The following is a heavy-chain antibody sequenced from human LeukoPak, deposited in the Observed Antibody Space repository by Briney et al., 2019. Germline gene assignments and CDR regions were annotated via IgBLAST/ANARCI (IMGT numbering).Heavy chain of an antibody. CDR2: IYYSGST. CDR3: AREGYDSSGYYYGEVAY. Sequence: SETLSLTCAVYGGSFSGYYWSWIRQPPGKGLEWIGYIYYSGSTYYNPSLKSRVTISVDTSKNQFSLKLSSVTAAGTAVYYCAREGYDSSGYYYGEVAYWGQGTLVTVSS. V-gene: IGHV4-30-4*08. CDR1: GGSFSGYY. D-gene: IGHD3-22*01. J-gene: IGHJ4*02.